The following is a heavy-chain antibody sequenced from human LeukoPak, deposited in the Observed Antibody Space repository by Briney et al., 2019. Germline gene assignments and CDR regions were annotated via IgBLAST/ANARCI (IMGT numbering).Heavy chain of an antibody. Sequence: AGGSLRLSCAASGFTFSSYGMHWVRQAPGKVLEWVAVISYDGSNKYYADSVKGRFTISRDNSKNTLYLQMNSLRVEDTAVYYCTRDPRHFDSCGQGTLVTVSS. D-gene: IGHD6-6*01. CDR1: GFTFSSYG. V-gene: IGHV3-30*03. J-gene: IGHJ5*01. CDR3: TRDPRHFDS. CDR2: ISYDGSNK.